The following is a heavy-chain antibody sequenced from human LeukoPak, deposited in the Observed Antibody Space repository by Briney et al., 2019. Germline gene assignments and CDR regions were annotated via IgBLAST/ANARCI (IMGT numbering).Heavy chain of an antibody. CDR1: GFTFSSYA. D-gene: IGHD2-8*02. V-gene: IGHV3-30-3*01. CDR3: ARDLVVPPRSGNWFDP. J-gene: IGHJ5*02. CDR2: ISYDGSNK. Sequence: GGSLRLSCAASGFTFSSYAMHWVRQAPGKGLEWVAVISYDGSNKYYADSVKGRFTISRDNSKNTLYLQMNSLRAEDTAVYYCARDLVVPPRSGNWFDPWGEGALVTVSS.